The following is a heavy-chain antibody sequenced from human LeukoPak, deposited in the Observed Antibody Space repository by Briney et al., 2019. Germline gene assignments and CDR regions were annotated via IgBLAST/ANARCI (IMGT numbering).Heavy chain of an antibody. CDR1: GYTFTSYD. J-gene: IGHJ4*02. V-gene: IGHV1-8*01. CDR3: ARCRGDAYYYDSSGYYSDY. D-gene: IGHD3-22*01. Sequence: ASVKVSCKASGYTFTSYDINWVRQATGQGLEWMGWMNPNSGNTGYARKFQGRVTMTRNTSISTAYMELSSLRSEDTAVYYCARCRGDAYYYDSSGYYSDYWGQGTLVTVSS. CDR2: MNPNSGNT.